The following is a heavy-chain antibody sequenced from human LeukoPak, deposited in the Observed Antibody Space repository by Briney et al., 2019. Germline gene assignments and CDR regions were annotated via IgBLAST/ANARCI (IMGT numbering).Heavy chain of an antibody. CDR3: ARDFGYSYGHVDY. V-gene: IGHV1-46*01. Sequence: ASVKASCKASGGTFINYAISWVRQAPGQGLEWMGIINPSGGSTSYAQKFQGRVTMTRDTSTSTVYMELSSLRSEDTAVYYCARDFGYSYGHVDYWGQGTLVTVSS. D-gene: IGHD5-18*01. CDR1: GGTFINYA. J-gene: IGHJ4*02. CDR2: INPSGGST.